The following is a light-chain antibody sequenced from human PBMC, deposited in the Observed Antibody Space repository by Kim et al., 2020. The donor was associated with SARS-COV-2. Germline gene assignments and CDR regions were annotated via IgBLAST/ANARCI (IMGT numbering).Light chain of an antibody. Sequence: IVMTQSPATLSVSPGERATLSCRATGSISDNLAWYQQKPGQAPRLLIYGASTRATGIPARFRGSGSGTEFTLIITTLRSEDFAMYYCQQYKIWPPLTFGGGTKVDI. CDR1: GSISDN. J-gene: IGKJ4*01. CDR3: QQYKIWPPLT. V-gene: IGKV3D-15*01. CDR2: GAS.